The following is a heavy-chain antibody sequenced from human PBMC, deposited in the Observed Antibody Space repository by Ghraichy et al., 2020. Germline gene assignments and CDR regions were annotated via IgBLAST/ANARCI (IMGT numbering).Heavy chain of an antibody. CDR1: GFTSSNYF. CDR2: ISSSSSYI. D-gene: IGHD3-10*01. V-gene: IGHV3-21*01. Sequence: SCAASGFTSSNYFMYWVRQAPGKGLEWVSSISSSSSYIYYADSLKGRFTISRDNAKNSLSLQMNNLRAEDTAVYYCARVGDSMALVSYAMDVWGQGTTVTVSS. J-gene: IGHJ6*02. CDR3: ARVGDSMALVSYAMDV.